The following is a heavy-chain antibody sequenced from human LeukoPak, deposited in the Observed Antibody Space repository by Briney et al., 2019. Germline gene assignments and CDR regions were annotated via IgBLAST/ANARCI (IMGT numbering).Heavy chain of an antibody. Sequence: SETLSLTCAVYGGSFSGYYWSWIRQPPGKGLEWIGEINHSGSTNYNPSLKSGVTISVETSKNQFSLKLSSVTAADTAVYYCARGREDIVVVPAAHNWFDPWGQGTLVTVSS. J-gene: IGHJ5*02. CDR1: GGSFSGYY. V-gene: IGHV4-34*01. D-gene: IGHD2-2*01. CDR3: ARGREDIVVVPAAHNWFDP. CDR2: INHSGST.